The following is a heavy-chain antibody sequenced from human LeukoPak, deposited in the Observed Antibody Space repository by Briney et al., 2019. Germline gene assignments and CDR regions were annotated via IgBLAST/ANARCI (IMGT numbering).Heavy chain of an antibody. CDR1: EGTFSSYA. J-gene: IGHJ4*02. Sequence: GSSVKVSCKASEGTFSSYAISWVRQAPGQGLEWMGRIIPIFGTANYAQKFQGRVTITTDESTSTAYMELSSLRSEDTAVYYCARSEGSYYFDYWGQGTLVTVSS. V-gene: IGHV1-69*05. CDR3: ARSEGSYYFDY. CDR2: IIPIFGTA.